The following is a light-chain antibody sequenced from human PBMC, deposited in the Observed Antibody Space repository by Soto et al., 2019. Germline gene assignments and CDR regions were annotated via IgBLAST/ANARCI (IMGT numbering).Light chain of an antibody. Sequence: DIVLTQSPATLSLSPGERATLSCRASQSVGTYLAWYQHKPGQAPRLLIYDASNRATGIPARFSGTGSGTDFTLTISTLEPEDFAVYYCQQRTNWPPFTFGPGTKVEIK. CDR3: QQRTNWPPFT. V-gene: IGKV3-11*01. CDR1: QSVGTY. CDR2: DAS. J-gene: IGKJ3*01.